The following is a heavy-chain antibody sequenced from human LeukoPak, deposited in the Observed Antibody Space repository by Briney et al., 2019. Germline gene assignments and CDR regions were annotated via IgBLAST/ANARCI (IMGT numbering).Heavy chain of an antibody. CDR3: AKSDGYGDYGFDY. J-gene: IGHJ4*02. CDR2: ISGSGGST. V-gene: IGHV3-23*01. CDR1: GFISNSAW. D-gene: IGHD4-17*01. Sequence: PGGSLRLSCAASGFISNSAWMTWVRQAPGKGLEWVSAISGSGGSTYYADSVKGRFTISRDNSKNTLYLQMNSLRAEDTAVYYCAKSDGYGDYGFDYWGQGTLVTVSS.